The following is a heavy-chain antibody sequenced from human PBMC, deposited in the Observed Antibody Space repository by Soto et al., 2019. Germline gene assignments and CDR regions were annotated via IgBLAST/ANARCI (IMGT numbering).Heavy chain of an antibody. D-gene: IGHD3-22*01. Sequence: QLQLQESGPGLVKPSETLSLTCTVSGGSISSSSYYWGWIRQPPGKGLEWIGSIYYSGSTYYNPSLKSRVTISVDTSKNQFSLKLSSVTAADTAVYYCARQKPVNYYDSSTYYFDYWGQGTLVIVSS. J-gene: IGHJ4*02. CDR2: IYYSGST. CDR3: ARQKPVNYYDSSTYYFDY. CDR1: GGSISSSSYY. V-gene: IGHV4-39*01.